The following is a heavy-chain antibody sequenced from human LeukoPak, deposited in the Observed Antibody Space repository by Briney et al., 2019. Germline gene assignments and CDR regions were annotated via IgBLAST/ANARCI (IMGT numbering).Heavy chain of an antibody. CDR2: TNSGGTST. V-gene: IGHV3-23*01. CDR1: GFPFSDFS. CDR3: AKQSYARSLGE. J-gene: IGHJ4*02. D-gene: IGHD2-8*01. Sequence: GGSLRLSCATSGFPFSDFSMSWVRQAPGKGLEWISTTNSGGTSTYYAESVKGRFTISRDNSKNTLYLQMSSLRVEDTVVYYCAKQSYARSLGEGGPGTLVSVSS.